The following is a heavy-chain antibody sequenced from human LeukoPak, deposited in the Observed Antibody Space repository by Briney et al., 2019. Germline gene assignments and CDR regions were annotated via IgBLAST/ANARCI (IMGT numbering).Heavy chain of an antibody. CDR2: INPNSGGT. CDR1: GYTFTGYY. CDR3: ARVITVRLLLSFDY. J-gene: IGHJ4*02. D-gene: IGHD3-22*01. V-gene: IGHV1-2*02. Sequence: GASVKVSCKASGYTFTGYYMHWVRQAPGQGLEWMGWINPNSGGTNYAQKFQGRVTMTRVTSISTAYMELSRLRSDDTAVYYCARVITVRLLLSFDYWGQGTLVTVSS.